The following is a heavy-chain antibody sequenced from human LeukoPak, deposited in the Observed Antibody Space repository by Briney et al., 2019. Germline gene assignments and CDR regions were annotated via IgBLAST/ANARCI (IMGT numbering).Heavy chain of an antibody. V-gene: IGHV4-34*01. D-gene: IGHD1-7*01. J-gene: IGHJ4*02. CDR3: ARLPTGTTRFLVDY. CDR2: INHSGST. CDR1: GGSFSGYY. Sequence: PSETLSLTCAVYGGSFSGYYWSWIRQPSGKGLEWIGEINHSGSTNYNPSLKSRVTISVDTSKNQFSLKLSSVTAADTAVYYCARLPTGTTRFLVDYWGQGTLVTVSS.